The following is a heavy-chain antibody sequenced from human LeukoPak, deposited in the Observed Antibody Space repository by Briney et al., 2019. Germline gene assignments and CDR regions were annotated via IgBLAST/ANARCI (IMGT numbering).Heavy chain of an antibody. CDR3: ARDTTMITYWFDP. CDR1: GYTFTGYY. D-gene: IGHD5-18*01. V-gene: IGHV1-2*02. J-gene: IGHJ5*02. CDR2: INPNSGGT. Sequence: GASVKVSCKASGYTFTGYYTHWVRQAPGQGLEWMGWINPNSGGTNYAQKFQGRVTMTRDTSVSTAYMELNRLRSDDTGVYYCARDTTMITYWFDPWGQGTLVTVSS.